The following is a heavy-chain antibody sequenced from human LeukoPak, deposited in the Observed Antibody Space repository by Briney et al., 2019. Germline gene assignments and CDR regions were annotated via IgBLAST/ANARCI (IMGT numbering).Heavy chain of an antibody. D-gene: IGHD2-2*02. J-gene: IGHJ5*02. V-gene: IGHV4-39*01. CDR2: IYYSGST. CDR3: ARRGYCSSTSCYRGYNWFDP. Sequence: SETLSLTCTVSGGSISSSSYCWGWIRQPPGKGLEWIGSIYYSGSTYYNPSLKSRVTISVDTSKNQFSLKLSSVTAADTAVYYCARRGYCSSTSCYRGYNWFDPWGQGTLVTVSS. CDR1: GGSISSSSYC.